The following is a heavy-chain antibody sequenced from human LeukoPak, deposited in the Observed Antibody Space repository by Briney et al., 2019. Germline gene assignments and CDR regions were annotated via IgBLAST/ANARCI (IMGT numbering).Heavy chain of an antibody. CDR2: VNGNGDKT. D-gene: IGHD3-16*01. V-gene: IGHV3-23*01. CDR1: GFIFSNSA. Sequence: GGSLRLSCAASGFIFSNSAMTWVRQAPGKGPEWVASVNGNGDKTYYADSVKGRFSISRDNPKNTLYLQMNSLRAEDTALYYSEKCLPLRSDDYAPFDYWGQGPLVTVSS. J-gene: IGHJ4*02. CDR3: EKCLPLRSDDYAPFDY.